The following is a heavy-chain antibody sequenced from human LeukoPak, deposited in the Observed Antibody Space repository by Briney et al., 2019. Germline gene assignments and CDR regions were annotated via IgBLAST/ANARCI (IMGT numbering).Heavy chain of an antibody. J-gene: IGHJ3*02. CDR2: ISSSSYI. D-gene: IGHD6-13*01. CDR3: ARAEGYGAFDI. V-gene: IGHV3-21*01. CDR1: GFTFSSYS. Sequence: PGGSLRLSCAASGFTFSSYSMNWVRQAPGKGLEWVSSISSSSYIYYADSVKGRFTIPRDNAKNSLYLQMNSLRAEDTAVYYCARAEGYGAFDIWGQGTMVTVSS.